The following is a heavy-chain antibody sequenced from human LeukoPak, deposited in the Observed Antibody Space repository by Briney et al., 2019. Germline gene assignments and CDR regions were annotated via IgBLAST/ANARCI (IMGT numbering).Heavy chain of an antibody. V-gene: IGHV3-49*05. J-gene: IGHJ4*02. Sequence: KPGRSLRPSCTASGFTFGDYAMSWFRQAPGKGLEWVGFIRSKAYGGTTEYAASVKGRFTISRDDSKSIAYLQMNSLKTEDTAVYYCTRAPEYYYDSSGYQHFDYWGQGTLVTVSS. CDR2: IRSKAYGGTT. D-gene: IGHD3-22*01. CDR1: GFTFGDYA. CDR3: TRAPEYYYDSSGYQHFDY.